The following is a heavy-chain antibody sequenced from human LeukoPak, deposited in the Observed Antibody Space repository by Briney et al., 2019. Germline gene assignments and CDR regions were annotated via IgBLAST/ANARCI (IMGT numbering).Heavy chain of an antibody. CDR2: INPSGGST. CDR1: GYTFTSYY. J-gene: IGHJ4*02. V-gene: IGHV1-46*01. D-gene: IGHD6-19*01. Sequence: GASVKVSCKASGYTFTSYYMHWVRQAPGQGLEWMGIINPSGGSTNYAQKFQGRVTMTRDTSTNTVYMELSSLRSEDTAVYYCARDGSGWFFDYWGQGTQVTVSS. CDR3: ARDGSGWFFDY.